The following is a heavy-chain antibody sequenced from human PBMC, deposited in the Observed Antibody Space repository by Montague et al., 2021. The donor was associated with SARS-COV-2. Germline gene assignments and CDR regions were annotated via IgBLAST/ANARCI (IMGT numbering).Heavy chain of an antibody. D-gene: IGHD3-10*01. CDR3: ARLVGGRETRFDP. Sequence: SETLSLTCTVPGGSISTYYWSWIRQPPGKGLEWIGYIYYSGTANYNPSLKSRVTISVDTSKNQFSLKVRSVTAADTAVYYCARLVGGRETRFDPWGQGTLVTVSS. CDR1: GGSISTYY. V-gene: IGHV4-59*08. CDR2: IYYSGTA. J-gene: IGHJ5*02.